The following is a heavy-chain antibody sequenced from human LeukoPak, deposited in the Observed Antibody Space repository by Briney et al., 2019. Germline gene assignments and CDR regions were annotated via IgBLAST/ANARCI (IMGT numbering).Heavy chain of an antibody. CDR2: ISGTGGST. CDR3: AKVRYVPYYFDS. CDR1: GFTFSSYA. J-gene: IGHJ4*02. V-gene: IGHV3-23*01. D-gene: IGHD3-10*02. Sequence: PGGSVRLSCAASGFTFSSYAMTWVRQAPGMGLEWVSLISGTGGSTSYADSVKGRFTISRDNSKNTLYLQMNSLRAEDTAFYYCAKVRYVPYYFDSWGQGTLVTVSS.